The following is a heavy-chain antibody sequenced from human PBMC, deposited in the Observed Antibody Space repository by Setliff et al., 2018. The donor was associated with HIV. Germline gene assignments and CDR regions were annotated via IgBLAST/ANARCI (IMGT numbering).Heavy chain of an antibody. CDR1: GYSISSDYC. D-gene: IGHD3-9*01. CDR3: ARGVRDYFDYTWSTYRLGYYMDV. J-gene: IGHJ6*03. Sequence: PSETLSLTCGVSGYSISSDYCWGWIRQPPGKGLEWIGNMCHGGNNNYYNPSLKSRVTISVDTSKNQFFLKVTSVTAADTAVFYCARGVRDYFDYTWSTYRLGYYMDVWGKGTPVTVSS. CDR2: MCHGGNNN. V-gene: IGHV4-38-2*01.